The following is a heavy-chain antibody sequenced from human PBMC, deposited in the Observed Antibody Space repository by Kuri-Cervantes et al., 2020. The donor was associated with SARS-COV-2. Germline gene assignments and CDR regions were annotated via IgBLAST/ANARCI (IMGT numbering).Heavy chain of an antibody. D-gene: IGHD5-12*01. CDR2: IYYSGST. J-gene: IGHJ2*01. CDR1: GGSISSYY. CDR3: AREPPGWLRNSGENWYFDL. V-gene: IGHV4-59*01. Sequence: SETLSLTCTVSGGSISSYYWSWIRQPPGKGLEWIGYIYYSGSTNYNPSLKSRVTISVDTSKNQFSLKLSSVTAADTAVYYCAREPPGWLRNSGENWYFDLWSRGTLVTVSS.